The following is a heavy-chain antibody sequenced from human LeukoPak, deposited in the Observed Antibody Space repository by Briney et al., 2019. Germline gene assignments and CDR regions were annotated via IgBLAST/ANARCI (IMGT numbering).Heavy chain of an antibody. D-gene: IGHD6-19*01. V-gene: IGHV1-18*04. J-gene: IGHJ5*01. CDR1: GYTFREYG. Sequence: ASVKVSCKASGYTFREYGISWVRQAPGQGLEWMAWISTYNGDTEYAQKLHGRFTLTSDASTNTVYMELRALTSDDTAVYYCARDPSNTSGWYSWFDFWGQGTLVTVSS. CDR3: ARDPSNTSGWYSWFDF. CDR2: ISTYNGDT.